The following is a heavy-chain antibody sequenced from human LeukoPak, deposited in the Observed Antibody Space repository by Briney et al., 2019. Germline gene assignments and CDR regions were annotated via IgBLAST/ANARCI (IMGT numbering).Heavy chain of an antibody. Sequence: SVKVSCKASGGTFSSYAISWVRQAPGQGLEWMGRIIPILGIANYAQKFQGRVTITADKSTSTAYMELSSLRSEDTAVHYCARGGGYTSSSWFDPWGQGTLVTVSS. J-gene: IGHJ5*02. CDR3: ARGGGYTSSSWFDP. V-gene: IGHV1-69*04. CDR1: GGTFSSYA. D-gene: IGHD3-16*02. CDR2: IIPILGIA.